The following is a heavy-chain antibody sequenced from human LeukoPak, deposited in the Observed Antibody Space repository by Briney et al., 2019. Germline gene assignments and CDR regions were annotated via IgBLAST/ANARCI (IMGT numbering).Heavy chain of an antibody. Sequence: ASVKVSCKASGGTFSSYAISWVRQAPGQGREWMGGIIPIFGTANYAQKFQGRVTITADESTSTAYMELSSLRSEDTAVYYCARDKKTTMVRGVIIGFDYWGQGTLVAVSS. CDR3: ARDKKTTMVRGVIIGFDY. J-gene: IGHJ4*02. CDR1: GGTFSSYA. V-gene: IGHV1-69*13. CDR2: IIPIFGTA. D-gene: IGHD3-10*01.